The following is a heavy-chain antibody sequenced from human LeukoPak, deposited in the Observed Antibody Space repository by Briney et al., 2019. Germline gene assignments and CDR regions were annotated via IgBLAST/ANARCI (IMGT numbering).Heavy chain of an antibody. Sequence: SETLSLTCTVSDDSITMYYWTWIRQPPGKGLEWIGYVDHTGSTKFNPSLNGRVSISRDTSNNFFSLRLRSVTAADTAVYYCARAEYYYDSSGYYPPYYYMDVWGKGTTVTISS. CDR1: DDSITMYY. CDR3: ARAEYYYDSSGYYPPYYYMDV. D-gene: IGHD3-22*01. V-gene: IGHV4-59*01. CDR2: VDHTGST. J-gene: IGHJ6*03.